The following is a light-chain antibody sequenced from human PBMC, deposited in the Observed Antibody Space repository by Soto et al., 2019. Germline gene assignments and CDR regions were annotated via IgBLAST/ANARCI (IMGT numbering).Light chain of an antibody. J-gene: IGKJ2*01. CDR2: AAS. V-gene: IGKV1-39*01. CDR3: QQSHGIPYT. CDR1: QTISTY. Sequence: DIQMTQSPSSLSAAVGDRVTITCRASQTISTYLNWYQQKPGKAPKLLIYAASSLQSGVPSRFTGSGSVTDFTLNIRSLQPEDFATYYCQQSHGIPYTFGQGTKLDIK.